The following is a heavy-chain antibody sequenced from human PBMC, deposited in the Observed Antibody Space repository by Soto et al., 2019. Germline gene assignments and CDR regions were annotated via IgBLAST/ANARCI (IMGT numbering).Heavy chain of an antibody. CDR3: ARHYYGSGGLYYYYYMDV. CDR2: ISSSSSTI. CDR1: GFTFSSYS. Sequence: GGSLRLSCAASGFTFSSYSMNWVRQAPGKGLEWVSYISSSSSTIYYADSVKGRFTISRDNAKNSLYLQMNSLRAEDTAVYYCARHYYGSGGLYYYYYMDVWGKGTTVTVSS. J-gene: IGHJ6*03. D-gene: IGHD3-10*01. V-gene: IGHV3-48*01.